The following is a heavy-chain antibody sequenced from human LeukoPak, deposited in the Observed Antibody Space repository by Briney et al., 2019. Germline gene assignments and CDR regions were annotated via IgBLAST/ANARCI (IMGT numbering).Heavy chain of an antibody. CDR1: GGSISSGGYY. D-gene: IGHD2-2*01. Sequence: SETLSLTCTVSGGSISSGGYYWSWIRQHPGKGLEWIGYIYYSGSTYYNPSLKSRVTISVDTSKNQFSLKLSSVTAADTAVYYCAREVLVPAAMRWFDPWGQGTLVTVSS. V-gene: IGHV4-31*03. J-gene: IGHJ5*02. CDR3: AREVLVPAAMRWFDP. CDR2: IYYSGST.